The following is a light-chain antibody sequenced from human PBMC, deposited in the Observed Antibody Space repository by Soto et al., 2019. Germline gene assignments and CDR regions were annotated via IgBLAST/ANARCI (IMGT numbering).Light chain of an antibody. CDR3: QHYGNARFT. J-gene: IGKJ3*01. CDR2: GAS. CDR1: QSFSSSY. V-gene: IGKV3-20*01. Sequence: EIVLTQSPGTLSLSPGERATLSCRASQSFSSSYLAWYQQKPGQAPRLLIYGASSRATGIPDRFSGSGSGTDFALTISSLEPADFAVYYCQHYGNARFTFGPGTKVDVK.